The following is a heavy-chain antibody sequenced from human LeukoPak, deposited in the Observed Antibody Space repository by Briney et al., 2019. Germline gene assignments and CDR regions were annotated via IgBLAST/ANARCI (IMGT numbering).Heavy chain of an antibody. CDR1: GFTFSSYG. J-gene: IGHJ4*02. Sequence: GGSLRLSCAASGFTFSSYGMSWVRQAPGKGLEWVSAISGSGGSTYYADSVKGRFTISRDNSKNTLYLQMNSLRADDTAVYYCAKSAYYDILAGYYNFEYWGQGTLVTVSS. D-gene: IGHD3-9*01. CDR3: AKSAYYDILAGYYNFEY. V-gene: IGHV3-23*01. CDR2: ISGSGGST.